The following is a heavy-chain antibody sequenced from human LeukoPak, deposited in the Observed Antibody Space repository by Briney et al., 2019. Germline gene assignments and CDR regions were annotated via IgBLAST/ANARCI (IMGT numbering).Heavy chain of an antibody. V-gene: IGHV3-30*02. Sequence: PGGSLRLSCAASGFTFSTSGMHWVRQAPGKGLEWVAFIRFDGSNKYYADSVKGRFTISRDNSKNALYLQMNSLRAEDTAVYYCAIHRGYTSSFDYWGQGTLVTVSS. CDR1: GFTFSTSG. D-gene: IGHD6-19*01. CDR3: AIHRGYTSSFDY. J-gene: IGHJ4*02. CDR2: IRFDGSNK.